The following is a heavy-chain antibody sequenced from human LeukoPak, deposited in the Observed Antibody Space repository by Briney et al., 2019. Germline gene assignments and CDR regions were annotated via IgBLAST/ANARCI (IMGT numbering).Heavy chain of an antibody. Sequence: RASVKVSCKASGYTFTSYDINWVRQATGQGLEWMGWMNPNSGNTGYAQKFQGRVTITRNTSISTAYMELSSLRSEDTAVYYCARSGRYFDWIGPQALLVWGQGTMVTVSS. D-gene: IGHD3-9*01. CDR2: MNPNSGNT. CDR3: ARSGRYFDWIGPQALLV. J-gene: IGHJ3*01. CDR1: GYTFTSYD. V-gene: IGHV1-8*03.